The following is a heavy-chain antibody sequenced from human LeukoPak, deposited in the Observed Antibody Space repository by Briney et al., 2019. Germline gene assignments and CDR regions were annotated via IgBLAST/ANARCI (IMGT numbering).Heavy chain of an antibody. CDR3: ARVLHFWYFDY. Sequence: GGSLRLSCAASGFTFSSYWMSWVRQAPGKGLEWVANIKQDGSEKYYVDSVKGRFTISRDNAKNSLCLQMNSLRAEDTAVYYCARVLHFWYFDYWGQGTLVTVSS. D-gene: IGHD3-16*01. J-gene: IGHJ4*02. CDR2: IKQDGSEK. CDR1: GFTFSSYW. V-gene: IGHV3-7*03.